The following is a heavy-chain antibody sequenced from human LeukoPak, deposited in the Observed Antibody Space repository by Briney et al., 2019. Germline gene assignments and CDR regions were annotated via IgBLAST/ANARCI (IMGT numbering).Heavy chain of an antibody. CDR1: GYSFTNYW. CDR3: ATVGDRVVVGATRLGYFDH. D-gene: IGHD2-15*01. J-gene: IGHJ4*02. CDR2: IYPADSDT. V-gene: IGHV5-51*01. Sequence: GESLKISCKGSGYSFTNYWIGWVRQMPGKGLEWMGIIYPADSDTRYSPSFQGQVTISADKSITTAYLQWSSLKASDSAIYYCATVGDRVVVGATRLGYFDHWGQGTLVTVSS.